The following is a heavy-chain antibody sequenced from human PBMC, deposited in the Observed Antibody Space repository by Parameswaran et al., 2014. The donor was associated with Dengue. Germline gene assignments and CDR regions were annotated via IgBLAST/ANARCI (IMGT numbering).Heavy chain of an antibody. Sequence: WIRQPPGKGLEWIGYIYYSGSTNYNPSLKSRVTISVDTSKNQFSLKLSSVTAADTAVYYCARDLGQWLVSDWGQGTLVTVSS. CDR2: IYYSGST. V-gene: IGHV4-59*01. D-gene: IGHD6-19*01. CDR3: ARDLGQWLVSD. J-gene: IGHJ4*02.